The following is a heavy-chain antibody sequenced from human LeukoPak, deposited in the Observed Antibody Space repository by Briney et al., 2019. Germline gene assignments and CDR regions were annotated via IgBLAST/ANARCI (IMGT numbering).Heavy chain of an antibody. J-gene: IGHJ4*02. D-gene: IGHD2-8*01. CDR1: GFIFDDYA. Sequence: GRSLRLSCAASGFIFDDYAMHWVRQAPGKGLEWVSGICWNSGSIGYADSVKGRFTISRDNAKNSLYLQMNSLRAEDTALYYCSKGTNGVSYYFDYWGQGTLVTVSS. CDR3: SKGTNGVSYYFDY. V-gene: IGHV3-9*01. CDR2: ICWNSGSI.